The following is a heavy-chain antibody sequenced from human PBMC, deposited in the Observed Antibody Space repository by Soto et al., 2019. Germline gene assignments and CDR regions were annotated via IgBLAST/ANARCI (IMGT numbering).Heavy chain of an antibody. Sequence: SETLSLTCTVSGGSISGYYWSWIRQPPGKGPEWIGDIYHSGSTIYNPSLKSRVTMSVDTSKNQFFLDLSSVTAADTALYYCARASGGTYGRYYGMDVWGQGTTVTVSS. D-gene: IGHD3-10*01. CDR2: IYHSGST. CDR1: GGSISGYY. CDR3: ARASGGTYGRYYGMDV. J-gene: IGHJ6*02. V-gene: IGHV4-59*01.